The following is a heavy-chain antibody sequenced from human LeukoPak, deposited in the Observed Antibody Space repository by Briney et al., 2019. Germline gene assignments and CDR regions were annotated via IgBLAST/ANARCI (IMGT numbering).Heavy chain of an antibody. D-gene: IGHD2/OR15-2a*01. CDR3: AKYIGPSRRIFDY. CDR1: GFTFTSYP. V-gene: IGHV3-23*01. Sequence: PPGGSLRLSCTASGFTFTSYPMTWVRQAPGKGLEWVSSISETGAITNYADSVKGRFTISRDNSKNTLYLQMSSLSAEDAGVYFCAKYIGPSRRIFDYWGQGTLVAVSS. J-gene: IGHJ4*02. CDR2: ISETGAIT.